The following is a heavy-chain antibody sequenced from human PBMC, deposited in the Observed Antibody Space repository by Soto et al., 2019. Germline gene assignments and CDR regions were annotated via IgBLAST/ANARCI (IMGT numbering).Heavy chain of an antibody. V-gene: IGHV6-1*01. CDR2: TYYRSKWYN. CDR3: AKARLPVVVPAAVDY. Sequence: PSQTLSLTCAISGDSVSSNSAAWNWIRQSPSIGLEWLGRTYYRSKWYNDYAVSVKSRITINPDTSKNQFSLQLNSVTPEDTAVYYCAKARLPVVVPAAVDYWGQGTLVTVSS. D-gene: IGHD2-2*01. J-gene: IGHJ4*02. CDR1: GDSVSSNSAA.